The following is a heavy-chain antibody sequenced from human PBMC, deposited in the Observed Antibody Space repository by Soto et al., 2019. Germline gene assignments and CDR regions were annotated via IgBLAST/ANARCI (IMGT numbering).Heavy chain of an antibody. Sequence: GGSLRLSCAASGFTFSSYSMNWVRQAPGKGLEWVSSISSSSSYIYYADSVKGRFTISRDNAKNSLYLQMNSLRAEDTAVYYCARRVYYSSSSDGVFDYWGQGTLVTVSS. D-gene: IGHD6-6*01. CDR3: ARRVYYSSSSDGVFDY. V-gene: IGHV3-21*01. CDR2: ISSSSSYI. CDR1: GFTFSSYS. J-gene: IGHJ4*02.